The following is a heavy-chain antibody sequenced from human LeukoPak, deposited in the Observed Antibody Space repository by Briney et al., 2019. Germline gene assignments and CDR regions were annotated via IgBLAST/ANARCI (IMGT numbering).Heavy chain of an antibody. D-gene: IGHD3-9*01. CDR1: GGSFSGYY. CDR2: INHSGST. V-gene: IGHV4-34*01. Sequence: SETLSLTCAVYGGSFSGYYWSWIRQPPGKGLEWIGEINHSGSTNYNPSLKSRVTISVDTSKNQFSPKLSSVTAADTAVYYCARSVDILTGYHGGYFDYWGQGTLVTVSS. J-gene: IGHJ4*02. CDR3: ARSVDILTGYHGGYFDY.